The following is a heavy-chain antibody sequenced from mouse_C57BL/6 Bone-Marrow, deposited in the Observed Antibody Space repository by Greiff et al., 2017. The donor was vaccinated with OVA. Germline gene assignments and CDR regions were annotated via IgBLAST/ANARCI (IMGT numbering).Heavy chain of an antibody. CDR1: GFTFSSYS. J-gene: IGHJ4*01. CDR3: ARRGSSYYDAMGY. Sequence: EVQLVESGGGLVKPGGSLKLSCAASGFTFSSYSMSWVRQTPEKRLEWVATISGGGGNTYYPDSVKGRFTISRDNATNTLYLQMSSLRSEDAALYYCARRGSSYYDAMGYWGQGTSVTVSS. D-gene: IGHD1-1*01. V-gene: IGHV5-9*01. CDR2: ISGGGGNT.